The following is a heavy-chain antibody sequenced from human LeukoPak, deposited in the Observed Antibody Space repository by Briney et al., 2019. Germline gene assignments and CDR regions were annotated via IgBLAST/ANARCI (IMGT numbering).Heavy chain of an antibody. V-gene: IGHV4-34*01. Sequence: PSETLSLTCAVYGGSFSGYYWSWIRQPPGKGLEWIGGINHSGSTNYNPSLKSRVTISVDTSKNQFSLKLSSVTAADTAVYYCARDPVLRFSGFDPWGQGTLVTVSS. J-gene: IGHJ5*02. CDR1: GGSFSGYY. CDR2: INHSGST. CDR3: ARDPVLRFSGFDP. D-gene: IGHD3-3*01.